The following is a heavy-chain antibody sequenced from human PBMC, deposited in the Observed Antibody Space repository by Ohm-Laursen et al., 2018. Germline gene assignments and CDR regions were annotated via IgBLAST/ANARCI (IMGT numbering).Heavy chain of an antibody. CDR3: ARGWGWFDP. Sequence: SLRLSCAASGFTFNTYTINWVRQAPGKGLEWLSGVSGSGVNTYYADSVKGRFTISRDNSKNTLDLQMKSLRVEDTAMYYCARGWGWFDPWGQGTLVTVSS. CDR1: GFTFNTYT. V-gene: IGHV3-23*01. J-gene: IGHJ5*02. D-gene: IGHD3-16*01. CDR2: VSGSGVNT.